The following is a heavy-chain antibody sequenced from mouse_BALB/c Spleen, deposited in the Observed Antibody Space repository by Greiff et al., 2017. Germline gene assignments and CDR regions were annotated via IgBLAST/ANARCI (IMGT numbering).Heavy chain of an antibody. CDR3: THYCGSSCGFAY. D-gene: IGHD1-1*01. J-gene: IGHJ3*01. V-gene: IGHV14-4*02. Sequence: EVQLQQSGAELVRSGASVKLSCTASGFNIKDYYMHWVKQRPEQGLEWIGWIDPENGDTDYDPKFQGKATMTADTSSNTAYLQLSSLTSEDTAVYYCTHYCGSSCGFAYWGQGTLVTVSS. CDR1: GFNIKDYY. CDR2: IDPENGDT.